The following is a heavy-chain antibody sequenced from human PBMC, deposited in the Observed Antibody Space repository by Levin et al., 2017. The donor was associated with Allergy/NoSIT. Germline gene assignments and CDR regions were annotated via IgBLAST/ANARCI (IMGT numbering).Heavy chain of an antibody. CDR1: GGSFSGYY. J-gene: IGHJ4*02. Sequence: SETLSLTCAVYGGSFSGYYWSWIRQPPGKGLEWIGEINHSGSTNYNPSLKSRVTISVDTSKNQFSLKLSSVTAADTAVYYCARAAFGSAAGTGNWGQGTLVTVSS. V-gene: IGHV4-34*01. CDR2: INHSGST. CDR3: ARAAFGSAAGTGN. D-gene: IGHD6-13*01.